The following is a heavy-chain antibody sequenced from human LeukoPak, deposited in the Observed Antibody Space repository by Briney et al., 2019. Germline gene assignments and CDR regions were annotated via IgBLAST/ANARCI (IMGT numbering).Heavy chain of an antibody. V-gene: IGHV4-59*01. D-gene: IGHD6-13*01. CDR2: IHNSGDT. CDR1: GGSTSSYF. CDR3: SSGSGYRIET. J-gene: IGHJ5*02. Sequence: SETLSLTCTVSGGSTSSYFWSWIRQPPGKGLEWIGYIHNSGDTNYNPSLKGRVTISADTSKSQFSLKLSSVTTADTAVYHRSSGSGYRIETWGQGTLVTVSS.